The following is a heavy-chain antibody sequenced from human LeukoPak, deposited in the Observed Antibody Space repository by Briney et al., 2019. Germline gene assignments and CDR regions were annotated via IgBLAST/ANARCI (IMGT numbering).Heavy chain of an antibody. CDR1: GGSISSYY. V-gene: IGHV4-59*01. CDR2: IYYSGST. J-gene: IGHJ5*02. D-gene: IGHD5-12*01. Sequence: SETLSLTCTVSGGSISSYYWSWIRQPPGKGLEWIGYIYYSGSTNYNPSLKSRVTISVDTSKNQFSLKLSSVTAVDTAVYYCARVSGYSQNWFDPWGQGTLVTVSS. CDR3: ARVSGYSQNWFDP.